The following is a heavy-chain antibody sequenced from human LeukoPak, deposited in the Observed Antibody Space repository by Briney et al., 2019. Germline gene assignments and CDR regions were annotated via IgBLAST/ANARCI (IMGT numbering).Heavy chain of an antibody. CDR3: ARVASSSWYFY. CDR1: GYTFTSYA. V-gene: IGHV1-3*01. Sequence: ASVKVSCKASGYTFTSYAMHWVRQAPGQRLEWMGWINAGNGNTKYSQKFQGRVIITRDTSASTAYMELSSLRSEDTAVYYCARVASSSWYFYWGQGTLVTVSS. D-gene: IGHD6-13*01. J-gene: IGHJ4*02. CDR2: INAGNGNT.